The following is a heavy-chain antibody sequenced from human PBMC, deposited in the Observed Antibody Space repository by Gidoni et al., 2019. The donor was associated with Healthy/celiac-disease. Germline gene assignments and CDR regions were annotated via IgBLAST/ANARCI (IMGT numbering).Heavy chain of an antibody. V-gene: IGHV3-21*01. CDR1: GFTFSSYS. CDR3: AREQERYYDSSGYYYVYYYYMDV. J-gene: IGHJ6*03. D-gene: IGHD3-22*01. Sequence: EVQLVESWGGLVKPGGSLRLACAASGFTFSSYSLNWVRQAPGKGLELVSSISSSSSYIYYADSVKGRFTISRDNAKNSLYLQMNSLRAEETAVYYCAREQERYYDSSGYYYVYYYYMDVWGKGTTVTVSS. CDR2: ISSSSSYI.